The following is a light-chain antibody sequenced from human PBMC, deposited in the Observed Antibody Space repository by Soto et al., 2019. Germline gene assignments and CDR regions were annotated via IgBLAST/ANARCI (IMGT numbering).Light chain of an antibody. V-gene: IGKV1-12*01. CDR2: AAS. CDR1: QDISSW. CDR3: QQASSFPPI. J-gene: IGKJ5*01. Sequence: DIQMTQSPSSVSAYVGDRVTITCRASQDISSWLAWYQQKPGKAPKIMIYAASSLQGGVPSRFSGSGSGTEFTLTISSLQPEDFATYYCQQASSFPPIFGQGTRLEIK.